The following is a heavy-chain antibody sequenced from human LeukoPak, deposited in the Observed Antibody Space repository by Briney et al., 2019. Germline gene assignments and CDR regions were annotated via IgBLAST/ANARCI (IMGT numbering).Heavy chain of an antibody. CDR2: INPSGSGT. CDR1: GYSFTSYH. D-gene: IGHD4-23*01. J-gene: IGHJ4*02. V-gene: IGHV1-46*01. CDR3: AGDYGGNLLDY. Sequence: ASVKVSCKASGYSFTSYHVHWVRQAPGQGLEWMGIINPSGSGTRYAQRFQGRVTMTRDTSTSTAYMELSSLRSEDTAVYYCAGDYGGNLLDYWGQGTLVTVSS.